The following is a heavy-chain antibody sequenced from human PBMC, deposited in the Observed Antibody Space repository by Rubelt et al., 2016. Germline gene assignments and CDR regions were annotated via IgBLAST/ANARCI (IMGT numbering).Heavy chain of an antibody. CDR1: GFSVSGNW. J-gene: IGHJ6*02. CDR2: LHSGGST. V-gene: IGHV3-53*01. CDR3: AKGPSGDV. Sequence: EVQLLESGGNFIQPGGSLRLSCAASGFSVSGNWLSWVRQAPGRGLEGVAVLHSGGSTFYAGSVKGRFTSSRDNSRNTVSLQMSSLRVEDTAVYYCAKGPSGDVWGRGTTVTVSS.